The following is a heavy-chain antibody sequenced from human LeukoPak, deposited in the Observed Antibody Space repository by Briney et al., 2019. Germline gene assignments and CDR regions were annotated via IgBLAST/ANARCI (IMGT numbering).Heavy chain of an antibody. CDR1: GGSISSSSYY. CDR2: IHHSGST. CDR3: ARVAAGIGFFQH. V-gene: IGHV4-39*07. D-gene: IGHD6-13*01. Sequence: SETLSLTCTVSGGSISSSSYYWGWIRQPPGKGLEWIGNIHHSGSTYYNPSLKSRVTISVDTSKNQLSLKLSSVTAADTAVYYCARVAAGIGFFQHWGQGTLVTVSS. J-gene: IGHJ1*01.